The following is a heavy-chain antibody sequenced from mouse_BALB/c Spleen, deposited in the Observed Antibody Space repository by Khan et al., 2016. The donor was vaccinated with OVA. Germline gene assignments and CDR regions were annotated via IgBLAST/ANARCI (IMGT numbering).Heavy chain of an antibody. J-gene: IGHJ1*01. V-gene: IGHV2-6-4*01. D-gene: IGHD3-3*01. CDR1: GFSLSRYS. Sequence: QVQLKESGPGLVAPSQSLSISCTVSGFSLSRYSVHWLRQPPGKGLEWLGIMWIGGSADYNSALKYRLITTKDNTKSQVFLQMISPQTDDTAMYYCAKNRDGGSYWYFDVWGAGTTVTVSS. CDR3: AKNRDGGSYWYFDV. CDR2: MWIGGSA.